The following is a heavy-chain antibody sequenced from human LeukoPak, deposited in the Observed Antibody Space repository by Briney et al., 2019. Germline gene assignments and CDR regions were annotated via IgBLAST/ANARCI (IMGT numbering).Heavy chain of an antibody. D-gene: IGHD3-9*01. CDR1: GYSISSGYY. J-gene: IGHJ5*02. CDR2: IYHSGST. Sequence: SETLSLTCTVSGYSISSGYYWGWIRQPPGKGLEWIGSIYHSGSTYYNPSLKSRVTISVDTSKNQFSLRLSSVTAADTAVYYCAGGLLRYFDWLPLYNWFDPWGQGTLVTVSS. CDR3: AGGLLRYFDWLPLYNWFDP. V-gene: IGHV4-38-2*02.